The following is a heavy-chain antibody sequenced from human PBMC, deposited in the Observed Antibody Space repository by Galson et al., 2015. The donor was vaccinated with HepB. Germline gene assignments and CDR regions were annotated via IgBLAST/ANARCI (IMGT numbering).Heavy chain of an antibody. CDR2: IYSGGST. Sequence: SLTCSVSGDSLSRSNFYWAWIRQAPGKGLQWLGTIYSGGSTDYNPSLRSRITMSVDTSKNHFSLKLTSVTAADTAVYYCARHAAHITTSGLVDLNAFYFEYWGQGTPVTVST. CDR1: GDSLSRSNFY. V-gene: IGHV4-39*01. CDR3: ARHAAHITTSGLVDLNAFYFEY. J-gene: IGHJ4*02. D-gene: IGHD3/OR15-3a*01.